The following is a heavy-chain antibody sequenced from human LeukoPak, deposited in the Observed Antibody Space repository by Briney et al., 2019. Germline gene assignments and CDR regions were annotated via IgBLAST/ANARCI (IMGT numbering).Heavy chain of an antibody. V-gene: IGHV4-31*03. CDR1: EGALSHAGYF. CDR2: MDHSGRS. Sequence: PSQTLSLTCPISEGALSHAGYFSSWGSPRPGKCLEWMGYMDHSGRSSSSPSLEGRVVISVDTSKNQVSLTVRSVTAADTAVYYCARDAGYGMDVWGQGTTVTVSS. J-gene: IGHJ6*02. CDR3: ARDAGYGMDV.